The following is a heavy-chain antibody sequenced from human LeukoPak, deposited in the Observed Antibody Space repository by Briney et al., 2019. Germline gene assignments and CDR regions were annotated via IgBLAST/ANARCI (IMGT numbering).Heavy chain of an antibody. CDR1: GFTFSSYS. Sequence: GGSLRLSCAASGFTFSSYSMSWARQAPGKGLEWVSSISSGSSHIYYADSVKGRFTISRDNAKNSLYLLMNTLRAEDAAVYYCARDFRTQLDGYSPPYHFDYWGQGTLVTVSS. J-gene: IGHJ4*02. CDR2: ISSGSSHI. CDR3: ARDFRTQLDGYSPPYHFDY. D-gene: IGHD5-24*01. V-gene: IGHV3-21*01.